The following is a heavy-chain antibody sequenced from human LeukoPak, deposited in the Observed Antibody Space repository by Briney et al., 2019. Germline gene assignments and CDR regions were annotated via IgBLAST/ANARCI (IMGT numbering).Heavy chain of an antibody. CDR2: ISAYNGNT. J-gene: IGHJ6*02. Sequence: ASVKVSCKASGYTFTSYGISWVRQAPGQGLEWMGWISAYNGNTNYAQKLQGRVTMTTDTSTSTAYMELRSLRSDDTAVYYCARVGPLSSCWYSRTYYYYGMDVWGQGTTVTVSS. D-gene: IGHD6-13*01. CDR1: GYTFTSYG. CDR3: ARVGPLSSCWYSRTYYYYGMDV. V-gene: IGHV1-18*01.